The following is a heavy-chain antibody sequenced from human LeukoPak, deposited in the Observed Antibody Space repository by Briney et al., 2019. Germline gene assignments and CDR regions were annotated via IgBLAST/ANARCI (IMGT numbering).Heavy chain of an antibody. CDR2: IYYSGST. J-gene: IGHJ4*02. V-gene: IGHV4-61*01. Sequence: SETLSLTCTVSGGSVSSGSYYWRWVRQPPGKGLEWIGYIYYSGSTNYNPSLKSRVTISVDTSKNQFSLKLSSVTAADTAVYYCARGWQYQLLFYFDYWGQGTLVTVSS. CDR3: ARGWQYQLLFYFDY. CDR1: GGSVSSGSYY. D-gene: IGHD2-2*01.